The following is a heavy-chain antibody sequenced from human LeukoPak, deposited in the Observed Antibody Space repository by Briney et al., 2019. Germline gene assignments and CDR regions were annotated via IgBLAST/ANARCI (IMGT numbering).Heavy chain of an antibody. CDR1: GYSFTSYW. D-gene: IGHD3-16*01. CDR2: IYPGDSDT. J-gene: IGHJ4*02. CDR3: ARPHFEGEPPRSIYFEY. Sequence: GESLKISCKGSGYSFTSYWIGWVRQMPGKGLEWMGIIYPGDSDTRYSPSFQGQVTISADKSISTAYLQWSSLKASDTAMYYCARPHFEGEPPRSIYFEYWGQGTLVTVSS. V-gene: IGHV5-51*01.